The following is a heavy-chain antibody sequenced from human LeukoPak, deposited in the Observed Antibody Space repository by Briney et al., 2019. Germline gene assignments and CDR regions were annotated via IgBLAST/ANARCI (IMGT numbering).Heavy chain of an antibody. D-gene: IGHD5-18*01. Sequence: AGGSLRLSCAASGFTFTGHEMTWVRQAPGKGLEWLSCISGSGRPSYYADSVKGRFTISRDNAKNSLYLQMNSLRAEDTAIYYCARGFRDTAMFLDFWGKGTLVTVSS. CDR2: ISGSGRPS. V-gene: IGHV3-48*03. J-gene: IGHJ4*02. CDR3: ARGFRDTAMFLDF. CDR1: GFTFTGHE.